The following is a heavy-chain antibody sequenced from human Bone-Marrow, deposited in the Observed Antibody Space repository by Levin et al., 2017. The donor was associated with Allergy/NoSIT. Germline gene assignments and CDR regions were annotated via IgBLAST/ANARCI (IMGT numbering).Heavy chain of an antibody. D-gene: IGHD3-10*01. CDR3: ARDRRGWFGELLGAFDI. Sequence: GESLKISCKASGYTFTSYAMNWVRQAPGQGLEWMGWINTNTGNPTYAQGFTGRFVFSLDTSVSTAYLQISSLKAEDTAVYYCARDRRGWFGELLGAFDIWGQGTMVTVSS. CDR2: INTNTGNP. CDR1: GYTFTSYA. V-gene: IGHV7-4-1*02. J-gene: IGHJ3*02.